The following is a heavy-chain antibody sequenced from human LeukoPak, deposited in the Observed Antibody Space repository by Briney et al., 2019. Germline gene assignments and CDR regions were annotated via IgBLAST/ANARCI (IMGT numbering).Heavy chain of an antibody. CDR3: ARALGSSWYWFDP. J-gene: IGHJ5*02. Sequence: SGGSLRLSCAASGFTFSNYAMNWVRQAPGKGLEWVSLISGSTGSTYYADSVKGRFSISRDNSKNTVYLQMNSLKVEDTAVYYCARALGSSWYWFDPWGQGTLVTVSS. D-gene: IGHD6-13*01. V-gene: IGHV3-23*01. CDR2: ISGSTGST. CDR1: GFTFSNYA.